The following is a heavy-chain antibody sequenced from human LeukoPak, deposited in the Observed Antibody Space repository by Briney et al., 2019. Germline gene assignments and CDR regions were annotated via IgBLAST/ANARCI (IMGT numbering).Heavy chain of an antibody. V-gene: IGHV3-23*01. CDR1: GFTFSNYA. CDR3: AKDRQPRTYYYVSSGYYSLLD. J-gene: IGHJ4*02. CDR2: ISDDGDA. Sequence: GGSLRLSCAASGFTFSNYAMTWVRQAPGKGLEWVSAISDDGDAKYADSVKGRFTVSRDNSKNTLYLQMNSLRAEDTAVYYCAKDRQPRTYYYVSSGYYSLLDWGQGTLVTVSS. D-gene: IGHD3-22*01.